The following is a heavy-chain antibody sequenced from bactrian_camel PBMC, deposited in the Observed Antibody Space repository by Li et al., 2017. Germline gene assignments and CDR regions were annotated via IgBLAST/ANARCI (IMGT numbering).Heavy chain of an antibody. J-gene: IGHJ6*01. CDR1: AVSFSDYY. CDR2: VSSGSTT. Sequence: HVQLVESGGGLVQPGGSLRLSCAASAVSFSDYYMSWLRQAPGKGLEWVSSVSSGSTTYYADSVKGRLTISRDNAKNTVYLQMNSLKREDTAMYYCVRRLWNSDYSFGYWGRGTQVTVS. V-gene: IGHV3-2*01. CDR3: VRRLWNSDYSFGY. D-gene: IGHD4*01.